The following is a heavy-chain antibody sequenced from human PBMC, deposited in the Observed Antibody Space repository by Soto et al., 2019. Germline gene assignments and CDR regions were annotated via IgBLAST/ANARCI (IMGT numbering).Heavy chain of an antibody. D-gene: IGHD5-12*01. CDR2: VRGNGDPP. CDR3: VKSRGGNNFDFFD. J-gene: IGHJ4*02. Sequence: PGGPNILSCSAAGFNFVSYAMHWVSKATGKGLEYVSGVRGNGDPPFYADSVKGRFTISRDNSKNTLYLQMSGLSADDTAVYYCVKSRGGNNFDFFDWGQGALVTVSS. CDR1: GFNFVSYA. V-gene: IGHV3-64D*06.